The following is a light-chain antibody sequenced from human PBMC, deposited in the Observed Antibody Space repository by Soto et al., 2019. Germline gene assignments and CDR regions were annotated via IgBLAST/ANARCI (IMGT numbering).Light chain of an antibody. CDR2: DVS. J-gene: IGLJ3*02. Sequence: QSALTQPRSVSGSPGQSVTISCTGTSSDVGGYNYVSWYQQYPGKAPKLMISDVSKGPSGVPDRFSGSKSGNTASLTISGLQAEDEADYYRCSYAGRSWVFGGGTQLTVL. V-gene: IGLV2-11*01. CDR1: SSDVGGYNY. CDR3: CSYAGRSWV.